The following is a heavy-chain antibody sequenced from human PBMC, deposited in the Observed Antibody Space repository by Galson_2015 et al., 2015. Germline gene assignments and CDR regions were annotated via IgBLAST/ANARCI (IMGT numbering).Heavy chain of an antibody. Sequence: SLRLSCAASGFTVSSNYMSWVRQAPGKGLEWVSVIYSGGSTYYADSVKGRFTISRDNSKNTLYLQMNSLRAEDTAVYYCARDQGDIWSVFAFWGPGTMVTVSS. CDR1: GFTVSSNY. CDR2: IYSGGST. V-gene: IGHV3-53*01. J-gene: IGHJ3*01. CDR3: ARDQGDIWSVFAF. D-gene: IGHD3-3*01.